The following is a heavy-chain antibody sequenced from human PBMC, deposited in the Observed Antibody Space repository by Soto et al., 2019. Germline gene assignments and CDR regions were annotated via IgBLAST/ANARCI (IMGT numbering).Heavy chain of an antibody. V-gene: IGHV1-18*01. CDR3: ARAEDIVVVVAATDWHWFDP. CDR2: ISAYNGNT. J-gene: IGHJ5*02. Sequence: ASVKVSCTASGDTFTIYGISWVRQAPGQGLEWMGWISAYNGNTNYAQKLQGRVTMTTDTSTSTAYMELRSLRSDDTAVYYCARAEDIVVVVAATDWHWFDPWGQGTLVTVSS. CDR1: GDTFTIYG. D-gene: IGHD2-15*01.